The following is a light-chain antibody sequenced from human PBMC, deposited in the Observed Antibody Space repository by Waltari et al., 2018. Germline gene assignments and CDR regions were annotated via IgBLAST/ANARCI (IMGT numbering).Light chain of an antibody. Sequence: EIVMTQSPATLSVSPGERATLSCRASQSISNTLAWYQQKPGQAPRLLVYVTSARATGVPARFSGSGSGTEFTLTINSLQSEDFAVYYCQQYSDWPPGTFGPGTKVDIK. CDR1: QSISNT. CDR3: QQYSDWPPGT. J-gene: IGKJ3*01. CDR2: VTS. V-gene: IGKV3-15*01.